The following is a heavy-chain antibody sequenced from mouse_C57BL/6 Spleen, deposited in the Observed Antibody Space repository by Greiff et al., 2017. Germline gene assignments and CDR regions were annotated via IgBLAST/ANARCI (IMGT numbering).Heavy chain of an antibody. Sequence: QVQLQQSGAELVKPGASVKISCKASGYAFSSYWMNWVKQRPGKGLEWIGKIYPGDGDTNYNGKFKGKATLTADKSSSTAYMQLSSLTSEDSAVYFCARGTLAGTYYFDYWGQGTTLTVSS. CDR2: IYPGDGDT. V-gene: IGHV1-80*01. CDR1: GYAFSSYW. D-gene: IGHD4-1*01. J-gene: IGHJ2*01. CDR3: ARGTLAGTYYFDY.